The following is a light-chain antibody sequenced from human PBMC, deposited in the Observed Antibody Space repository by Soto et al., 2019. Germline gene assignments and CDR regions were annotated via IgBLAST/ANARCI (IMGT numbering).Light chain of an antibody. V-gene: IGKV3-11*01. CDR2: DSS. J-gene: IGKJ5*01. Sequence: EIALTQSPATLSLSPGETATLSCRASQNVDKFLAWYQQRPDQPPRLFIFDSSNRATGVPVRFSGSGSGTVFTLTIGSLEPEDSAVYYCQQRKNWPPITFGQGTRLEIK. CDR3: QQRKNWPPIT. CDR1: QNVDKF.